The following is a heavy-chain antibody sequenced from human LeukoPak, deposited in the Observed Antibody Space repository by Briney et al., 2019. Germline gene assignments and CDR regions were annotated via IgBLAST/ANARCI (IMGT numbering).Heavy chain of an antibody. J-gene: IGHJ6*02. Sequence: GGSLRLSCAASGFTFSSYGMHWVRQAPGKGLEWVAVISYDGSNKYYADSVKGRFTISRDNSKNTLYLQMNSLRAEDTAVYYCAKDLLRYFDWSNYYYYYGMGVWGQGTTVTVSS. D-gene: IGHD3-9*01. CDR1: GFTFSSYG. V-gene: IGHV3-30*18. CDR2: ISYDGSNK. CDR3: AKDLLRYFDWSNYYYYYGMGV.